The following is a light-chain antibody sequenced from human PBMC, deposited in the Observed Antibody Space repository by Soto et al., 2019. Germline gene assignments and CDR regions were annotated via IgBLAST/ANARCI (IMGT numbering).Light chain of an antibody. CDR2: DAD. J-gene: IGKJ5*01. CDR3: QQSASSVT. V-gene: IGKV3-20*01. Sequence: EIVMTQSPGTLSVSPGENATLTCRASQSVSSTFLAWYQQKPGQAPTLLIYDADTRATGIPDRFSGSGFGTHFTLTISSLEPEDFAVYYCQQSASSVTFGQGTRLEIK. CDR1: QSVSSTF.